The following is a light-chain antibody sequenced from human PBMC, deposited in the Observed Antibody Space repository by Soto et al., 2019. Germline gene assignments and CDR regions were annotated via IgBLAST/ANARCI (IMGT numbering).Light chain of an antibody. CDR1: QSLGGS. CDR3: QKYKNWPHG. CDR2: GAS. Sequence: IVMTQSPATLSVSPGERATLSCRASQSLGGSLAWYQQKPGQAPRLLIYGASTRVTGIPARFSGSGSGTDFTLTISRLEPEDFAVYYCQKYKNWPHGFGQGTRLEIK. V-gene: IGKV3-15*01. J-gene: IGKJ5*01.